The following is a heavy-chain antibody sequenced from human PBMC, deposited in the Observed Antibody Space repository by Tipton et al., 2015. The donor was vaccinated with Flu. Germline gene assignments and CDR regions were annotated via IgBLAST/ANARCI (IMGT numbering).Heavy chain of an antibody. Sequence: TLSLTCTVSGDSMRSDYFWAWIRQAPGKGLEWIGNIHYSGSPHYNPSLKSRVTITVDTSKNQFSLRLTSMTAADTALYYCARRDYSSYVSDPKNWFDPWGHGILVTVSS. D-gene: IGHD4-11*01. V-gene: IGHV4-38-2*02. CDR3: ARRDYSSYVSDPKNWFDP. J-gene: IGHJ5*02. CDR1: GDSMRSDYF. CDR2: IHYSGSP.